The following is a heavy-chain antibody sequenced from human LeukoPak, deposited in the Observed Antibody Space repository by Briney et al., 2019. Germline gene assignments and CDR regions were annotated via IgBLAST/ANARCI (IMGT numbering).Heavy chain of an antibody. Sequence: SETLSLTCTVSGGSISSGGYYWSWIRQHPGKGLEWIGYIYYSGSTYYNPSLKSRVTISVDTSKNQFSLKLSSVTAADTAVYYCARVVFSLYYYYIDAWGKGTTVTVSS. V-gene: IGHV4-31*03. D-gene: IGHD6-6*01. CDR1: GGSISSGGYY. J-gene: IGHJ6*03. CDR2: IYYSGST. CDR3: ARVVFSLYYYYIDA.